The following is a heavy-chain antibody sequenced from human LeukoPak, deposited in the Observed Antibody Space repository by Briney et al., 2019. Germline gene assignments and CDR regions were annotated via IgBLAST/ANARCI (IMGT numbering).Heavy chain of an antibody. Sequence: GESLKISCKGSGYSFPNYWIGWVRQMPGKGLEWMGIMYPGDSDTRYSPSFQGQVTISADKSISTAYLQWSSLKASDTAVYYCARRHKDWELSDYWGQGTLVTVSS. CDR1: GYSFPNYW. CDR3: ARRHKDWELSDY. J-gene: IGHJ4*02. CDR2: MYPGDSDT. D-gene: IGHD1-26*01. V-gene: IGHV5-51*01.